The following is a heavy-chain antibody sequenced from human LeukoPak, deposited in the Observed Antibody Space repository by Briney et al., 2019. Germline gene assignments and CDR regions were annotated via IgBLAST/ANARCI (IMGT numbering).Heavy chain of an antibody. CDR2: IYHSGST. CDR1: GYSISSGYY. J-gene: IGHJ4*02. D-gene: IGHD6-19*01. CDR3: ARGFGIAVAGGGY. Sequence: SETLSLTCAVSGYSISSGYYWCWIRQPPGKGLEWIGSIYHSGSTYYNPSLKSRVTISVDTSKNQFSLKLSSVTAADTAVYYCARGFGIAVAGGGYWGQGTLVTVSS. V-gene: IGHV4-38-2*01.